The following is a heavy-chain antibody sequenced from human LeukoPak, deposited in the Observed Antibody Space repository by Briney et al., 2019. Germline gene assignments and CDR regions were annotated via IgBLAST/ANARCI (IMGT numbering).Heavy chain of an antibody. CDR1: GGSISSYY. D-gene: IGHD6-19*01. CDR3: ATLRGSSGWYDY. CDR2: IYYTGST. J-gene: IGHJ4*02. Sequence: SETLSLTCTVSGGSISSYYWSWIRQPPGKGLEWIGYIYYTGSTNYNPSLKSRVTILLDTSKNQISLKLNSVTAADTAVYYCATLRGSSGWYDYWGQGSLVTVSS. V-gene: IGHV4-59*08.